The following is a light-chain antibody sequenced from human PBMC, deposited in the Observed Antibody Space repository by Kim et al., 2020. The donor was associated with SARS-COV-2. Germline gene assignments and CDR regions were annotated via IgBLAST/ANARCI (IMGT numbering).Light chain of an antibody. J-gene: IGKJ1*01. V-gene: IGKV1-9*01. CDR2: AAS. CDR3: QQLNSFPLT. CDR1: QGISSY. Sequence: ASGGDRVTITCRASQGISSYLAWYQQKPGKAPELLIFAASTLQSGVPSRFSGSGSGAEFTLTISSLQPEDFATYYCQQLNSFPLTFGQGTKVDIK.